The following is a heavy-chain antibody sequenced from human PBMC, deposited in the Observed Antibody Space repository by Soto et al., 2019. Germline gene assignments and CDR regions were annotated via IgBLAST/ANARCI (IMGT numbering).Heavy chain of an antibody. D-gene: IGHD3-22*01. CDR1: GFTFSSYS. CDR3: ARDRYYYDSSGYSN. V-gene: IGHV3-21*01. Sequence: EVQLVESGGGLVKPGGSLRLSCAASGFTFSSYSMNWVRQAPGKGLEWVSSISSSSSYIYYTDSVKGRFTISRDNAKNSLYLQMNSLRAEDTAVYYCARDRYYYDSSGYSNWGQGTLVTVSS. J-gene: IGHJ4*02. CDR2: ISSSSSYI.